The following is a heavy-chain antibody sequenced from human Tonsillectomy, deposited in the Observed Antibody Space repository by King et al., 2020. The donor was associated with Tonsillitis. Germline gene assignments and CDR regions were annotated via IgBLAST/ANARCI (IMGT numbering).Heavy chain of an antibody. J-gene: IGHJ4*02. Sequence: QLAQSGAEVKKPGASVKVSCKASGYTFTGYYVHWVRQAPGQGLEWMGWINPNSGGTKYAQKFQGRITMTSDTSISTSYMDLSRLTSADTAVYYCARDLNYDYSGFFGYWGPGTLVTVSS. V-gene: IGHV1-2*02. CDR1: GYTFTGYY. D-gene: IGHD3-22*01. CDR2: INPNSGGT. CDR3: ARDLNYDYSGFFGY.